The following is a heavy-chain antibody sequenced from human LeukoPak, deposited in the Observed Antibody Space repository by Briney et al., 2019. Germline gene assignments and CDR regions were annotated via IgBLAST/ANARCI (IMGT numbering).Heavy chain of an antibody. D-gene: IGHD4-17*01. CDR3: ARAHGDYRYYWYFDL. Sequence: GSLRLSCAASGFTFSSYAMSWVRQAPGKGLGWVSAISGSGGSTYYADSVKGRFTISRDNAKNSLYLQTNSLRAEDTAVYFCARAHGDYRYYWYFDLWGRGTLVTVSS. J-gene: IGHJ2*01. V-gene: IGHV3-23*01. CDR1: GFTFSSYA. CDR2: ISGSGGST.